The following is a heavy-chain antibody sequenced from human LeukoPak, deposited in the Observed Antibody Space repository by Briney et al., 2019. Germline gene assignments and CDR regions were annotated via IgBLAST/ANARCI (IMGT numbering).Heavy chain of an antibody. CDR2: IYYSGST. CDR3: ARVGYGDYNIDY. D-gene: IGHD4-17*01. Sequence: SETLSLTCTVSGGSISSGGYYWSWIRQHPGKGLEWIGYIYYSGSTYYNPSLKSRVTISVDTSKNQFSLKLSSVTAADTAVYYCARVGYGDYNIDYWGQGTLVTVSS. V-gene: IGHV4-31*03. J-gene: IGHJ4*02. CDR1: GGSISSGGYY.